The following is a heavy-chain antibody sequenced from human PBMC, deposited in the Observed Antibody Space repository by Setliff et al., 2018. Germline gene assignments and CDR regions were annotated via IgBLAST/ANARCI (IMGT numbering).Heavy chain of an antibody. CDR2: FNPEDDEI. D-gene: IGHD3-22*01. V-gene: IGHV1-24*01. CDR3: ATKDYDTSGYYRPFGF. CDR1: GSTLTELT. J-gene: IGHJ4*01. Sequence: ASVKVSCKVSGSTLTELTMYWVRQAPEKGLEWMGSFNPEDDEIIYAQKFLGRVTMTEDTSTDTAYMELSSLRSEDTAVYYCATKDYDTSGYYRPFGFWGQGTLVTSPQ.